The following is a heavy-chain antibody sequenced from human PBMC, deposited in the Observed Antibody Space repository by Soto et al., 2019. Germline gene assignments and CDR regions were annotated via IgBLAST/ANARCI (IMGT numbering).Heavy chain of an antibody. Sequence: ASVKVSCKASGYTFTSYYMHCVRQAPGQGLEWMGIINPSGGSTSYAQKFQGRVTMTRDTSTSTVYMELSSLRSEDTAVYYCARDTPYYYDSSGYPDYWGQGTLVTVSS. CDR3: ARDTPYYYDSSGYPDY. D-gene: IGHD3-22*01. CDR1: GYTFTSYY. J-gene: IGHJ4*02. V-gene: IGHV1-46*01. CDR2: INPSGGST.